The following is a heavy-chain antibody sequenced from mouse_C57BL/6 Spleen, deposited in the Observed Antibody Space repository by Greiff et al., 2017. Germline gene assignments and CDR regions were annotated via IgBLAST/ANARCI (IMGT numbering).Heavy chain of an antibody. V-gene: IGHV1-19*01. CDR1: GYTFTDYY. CDR2: INPYNGGT. J-gene: IGHJ1*03. Sequence: SGPVLVKPGASVKMSCKASGYTFTDYYMNWVKQSHGKSLEWIGVINPYNGGTSYNQKFKGKATLTVDKSSSTAYMELNSLTSEDSAVYYCARRYYGSSYDWYFDVWGTGTTVTVSS. D-gene: IGHD1-1*01. CDR3: ARRYYGSSYDWYFDV.